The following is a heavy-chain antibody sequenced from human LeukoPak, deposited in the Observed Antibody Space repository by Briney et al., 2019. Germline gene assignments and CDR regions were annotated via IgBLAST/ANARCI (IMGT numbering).Heavy chain of an antibody. CDR2: INPNSGGT. J-gene: IGHJ4*02. D-gene: IGHD2-8*01. V-gene: IGHV1-2*02. CDR3: TRGRPVLSHFDY. Sequence: ASVKVSCKASGYTFTGYYMHWVRQAPGQGLEWMGWINPNSGGTNYAQKFQGRVTMTRDTSISTAFMELSSLRSEDTAVYYCTRGRPVLSHFDYWGQGTLVTVSS. CDR1: GYTFTGYY.